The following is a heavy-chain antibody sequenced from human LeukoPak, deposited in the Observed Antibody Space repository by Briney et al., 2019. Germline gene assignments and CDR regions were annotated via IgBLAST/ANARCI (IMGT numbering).Heavy chain of an antibody. CDR1: GFTFSSFG. D-gene: IGHD2-2*01. CDR2: IWYDGSNK. Sequence: GGSLRLSCAASGFTFSSFGMHWVRQAPGKGLEWVAVIWYDGSNKYYADSVKGRFTISRDNSKNTLYLQMNRLRAVDTAVYYCARDPDIYCRRTSCQTPFDNWGQGTLVTVSS. CDR3: ARDPDIYCRRTSCQTPFDN. J-gene: IGHJ4*02. V-gene: IGHV3-33*01.